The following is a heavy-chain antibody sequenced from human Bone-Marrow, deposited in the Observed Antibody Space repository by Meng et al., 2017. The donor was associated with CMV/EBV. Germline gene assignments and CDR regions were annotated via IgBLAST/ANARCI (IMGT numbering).Heavy chain of an antibody. J-gene: IGHJ6*02. D-gene: IGHD3-3*01. V-gene: IGHV3-21*04. CDR2: ISSNTYYS. CDR1: GFTFSSYT. CDR3: ARVSRSTIFGVVNYGMDV. Sequence: GESLKISCAASGFTFSSYTMIWVRQSPAKGLEWVASISSNTYYSFYIDSVKGRFTISRDNVKKSVFLQMNSLRAEDTAVYYCARVSRSTIFGVVNYGMDVWGQGTTVTVSS.